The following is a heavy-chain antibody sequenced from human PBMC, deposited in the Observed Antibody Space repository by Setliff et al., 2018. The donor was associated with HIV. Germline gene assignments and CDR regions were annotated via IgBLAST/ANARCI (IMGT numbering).Heavy chain of an antibody. V-gene: IGHV4-34*01. D-gene: IGHD3-10*01. CDR2: INHSGNT. J-gene: IGHJ4*02. CDR1: GGSFSGYY. Sequence: SETLSLTCAFDGGSFSGYYWMWIRQSPGEGLEWIGEINHSGNTNYNPSLKSRVTMSGDTSKNQFSLNLTSVTAADTAVYFCARGLGRGSGTYYNPPGYWGPGTLVTVSS. CDR3: ARGLGRGSGTYYNPPGY.